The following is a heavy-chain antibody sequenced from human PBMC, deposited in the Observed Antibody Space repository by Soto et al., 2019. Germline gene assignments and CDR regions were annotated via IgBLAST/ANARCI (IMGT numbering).Heavy chain of an antibody. Sequence: SETLSLTCTVSGASMNSYYWSWIRQPAGKGLEWIGHIHSSGSTNYNPSLKSRVTMSVDTSKNQFSLRLMSLTAADTAVYYCARDQGVAAAGITWLDPWGQGSLVTVSS. CDR3: ARDQGVAAAGITWLDP. J-gene: IGHJ5*02. CDR1: GASMNSYY. V-gene: IGHV4-4*07. CDR2: IHSSGST. D-gene: IGHD6-13*01.